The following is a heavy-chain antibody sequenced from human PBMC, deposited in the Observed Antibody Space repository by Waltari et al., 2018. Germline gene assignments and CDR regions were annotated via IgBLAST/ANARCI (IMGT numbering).Heavy chain of an antibody. Sequence: QVLLVQSGAEVKKPGASVKVSCKASGYTFSSYAMHWVRQAPGQRLEWMGWINVGNNNTKYSQKFQDRVTIIRDTSASTACLELTSLTSEDTAVYYCARSIAVSGARFDFWGQGTLVTVSS. CDR1: GYTFSSYA. CDR2: INVGNNNT. J-gene: IGHJ4*02. CDR3: ARSIAVSGARFDF. D-gene: IGHD6-19*01. V-gene: IGHV1-3*01.